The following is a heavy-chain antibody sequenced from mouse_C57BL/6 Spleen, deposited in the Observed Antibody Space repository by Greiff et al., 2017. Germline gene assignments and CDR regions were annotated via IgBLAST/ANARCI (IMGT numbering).Heavy chain of an antibody. D-gene: IGHD3-2*02. CDR3: APRDSSGFAY. CDR2: IYPSDSET. J-gene: IGHJ3*01. CDR1: GYTFTSYW. V-gene: IGHV1-61*01. Sequence: QVQLQQPGAELVRPGSSVKLSCKASGYTFTSYWMDWVKQRPGQGLEWIGNIYPSDSETHYNQKFKDKATLTVDKSSSTAYMQLSRLTSEDSAVYYCAPRDSSGFAYWGQGTLVTVSA.